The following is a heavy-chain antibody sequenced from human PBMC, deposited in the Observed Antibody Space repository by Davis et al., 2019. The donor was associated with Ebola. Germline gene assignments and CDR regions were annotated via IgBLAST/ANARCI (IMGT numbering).Heavy chain of an antibody. V-gene: IGHV3-30*02. D-gene: IGHD1-14*01. CDR2: IRYDGNDK. CDR1: GFIFSAYG. Sequence: GESLKISCAASGFIFSAYGMHWVRQAPDKGLEWVALIRYDGNDKYYGDSVKGRFTISRDNAKNTLYLEMTGLRAEDTAVYYCARDFSNRGRYLDYWGQGTLVTVSS. J-gene: IGHJ4*02. CDR3: ARDFSNRGRYLDY.